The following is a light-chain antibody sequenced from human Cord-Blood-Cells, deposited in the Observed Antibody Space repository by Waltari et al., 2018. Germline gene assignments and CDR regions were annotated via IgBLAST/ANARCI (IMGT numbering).Light chain of an antibody. V-gene: IGLV4-69*01. J-gene: IGLJ3*02. Sequence: QLVLTQSPSASASLGASVKLTCTLSSGHSSYAIAWHQQQPEKGPRYLMKLNSDGSHSKGDGIPDRFSGSSSGAGRYLTISSLQSEDEADYYCQTWGTGMWVFGGGTKLTVL. CDR3: QTWGTGMWV. CDR2: LNSDGSH. CDR1: SGHSSYA.